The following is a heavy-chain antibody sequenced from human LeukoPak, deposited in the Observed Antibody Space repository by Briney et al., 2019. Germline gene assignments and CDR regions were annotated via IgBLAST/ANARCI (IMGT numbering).Heavy chain of an antibody. D-gene: IGHD4-23*01. CDR1: GFTFSSYS. V-gene: IGHV3-21*01. J-gene: IGHJ3*02. CDR3: ARGSGLLLGAFDI. CDR2: ISSSSSYI. Sequence: AGGSLRLSCAASGFTFSSYSMNWVRQAPGKGLEWVSSISSSSSYIYYADSVKGRSTISRDNAKNSLYLQMNSLRAEDTAVYYCARGSGLLLGAFDIWGQGTMVTVSS.